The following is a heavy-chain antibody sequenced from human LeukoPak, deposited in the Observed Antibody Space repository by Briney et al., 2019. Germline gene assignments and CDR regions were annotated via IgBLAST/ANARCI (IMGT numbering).Heavy chain of an antibody. CDR2: MKQDGSEK. V-gene: IGHV3-7*02. J-gene: IGHJ4*02. CDR3: ARVVGYCSSTSCYGGYYFDY. Sequence: GGSLRLSCAASGFTFSGYWMSWVRQAPGKGLEWVANMKQDGSEKYSVDSVKGRFTISRDNAKNSLYLQMNSLRAEDTAVYYCARVVGYCSSTSCYGGYYFDYWGQGTLVTVSS. CDR1: GFTFSGYW. D-gene: IGHD2-2*01.